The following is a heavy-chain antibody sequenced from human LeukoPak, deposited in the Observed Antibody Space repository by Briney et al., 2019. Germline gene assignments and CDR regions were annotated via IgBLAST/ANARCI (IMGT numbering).Heavy chain of an antibody. CDR1: GYTFTSYY. J-gene: IGHJ5*02. Sequence: ASVKVSCKASGYTFTSYYMHWVRQAPGQGLEWMGIINPSGGSTSYAQKFQGRVTMTRDTSTSTVYMELSSLRSEDTAVHYCARGYCSSTSCYDWFDPWGQGTLVTVSS. CDR3: ARGYCSSTSCYDWFDP. D-gene: IGHD2-2*01. V-gene: IGHV1-46*01. CDR2: INPSGGST.